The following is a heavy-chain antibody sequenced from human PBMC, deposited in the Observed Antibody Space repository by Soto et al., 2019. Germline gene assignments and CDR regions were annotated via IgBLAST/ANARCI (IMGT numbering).Heavy chain of an antibody. Sequence: PSETLSLTCTGSGGSISSSSYYWGWIRQPPGKGLEWIGSIYYSGSTYYNPSLKSRVTISVDTSKNQFSLKLSSVTAADTAVYYCARHRGYYDILTGYYTELNFDYWGQGTLVTVSS. V-gene: IGHV4-39*01. CDR2: IYYSGST. CDR3: ARHRGYYDILTGYYTELNFDY. CDR1: GGSISSSSYY. D-gene: IGHD3-9*01. J-gene: IGHJ4*02.